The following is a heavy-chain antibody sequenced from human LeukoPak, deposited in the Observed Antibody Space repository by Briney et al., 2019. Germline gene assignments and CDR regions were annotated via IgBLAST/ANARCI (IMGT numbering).Heavy chain of an antibody. CDR2: IYTSGSA. V-gene: IGHV4-4*07. D-gene: IGHD4-17*01. J-gene: IGHJ5*02. CDR1: GNSFGDYY. CDR3: TRDTGTTGEVKFDP. Sequence: SETLSLTCTVSGNSFGDYYWSWIRQPAGKGLEWIGRIYTSGSATYNPSLKSRVTMSVDTSKSQFSLNLMSVTAADTAVYYCTRDTGTTGEVKFDPWGQGTLVTVSS.